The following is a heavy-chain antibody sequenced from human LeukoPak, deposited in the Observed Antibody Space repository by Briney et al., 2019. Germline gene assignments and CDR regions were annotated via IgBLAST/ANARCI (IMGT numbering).Heavy chain of an antibody. D-gene: IGHD3-10*01. CDR2: IIPIFGTA. CDR3: ARDLYVRDTAVRGKKKYYFDY. V-gene: IGHV1-69*05. Sequence: SSVKVSCKASGGTFSSYAISWVRQAPGQGLEWIGRIIPIFGTANYAQKFQGRVTITTDESTSTAYMGLSSLRSEDTAVYYCARDLYVRDTAVRGKKKYYFDYWGQGTLVTVSS. J-gene: IGHJ4*02. CDR1: GGTFSSYA.